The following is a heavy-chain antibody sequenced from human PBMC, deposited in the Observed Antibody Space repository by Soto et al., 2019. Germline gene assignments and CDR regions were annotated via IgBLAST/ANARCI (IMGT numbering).Heavy chain of an antibody. CDR1: GFTFSSYD. V-gene: IGHV3-13*01. D-gene: IGHD2-15*01. J-gene: IGHJ3*02. Sequence: PGGSLRLSCAASGFTFSSYDMHWVRQATGKGLEWVSAIGTAGDTYYPGSVKGRFTISRENAKNSLYLQMNSLRAEDTAVYYCARVDCSGGSCPPEAFRYVRTFDIRGQGTMVTVSS. CDR2: IGTAGDT. CDR3: ARVDCSGGSCPPEAFRYVRTFDI.